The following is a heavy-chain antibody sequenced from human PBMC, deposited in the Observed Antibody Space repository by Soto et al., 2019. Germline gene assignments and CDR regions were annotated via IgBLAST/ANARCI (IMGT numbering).Heavy chain of an antibody. Sequence: QVQLVQSGAEVKKPESSVKVSCKAPGGTFSTYAISWVRQAPGQGLEWMGGIIPMVCTANYAQRFQDRVTITADESTNTVYMELSSLRSEDTAVYFCASGIQLWLRRINNGYSGWGQGTLVTVSS. CDR1: GGTFSTYA. J-gene: IGHJ4*02. D-gene: IGHD5-18*01. CDR3: ASGIQLWLRRINNGYSG. CDR2: IIPMVCTA. V-gene: IGHV1-69*12.